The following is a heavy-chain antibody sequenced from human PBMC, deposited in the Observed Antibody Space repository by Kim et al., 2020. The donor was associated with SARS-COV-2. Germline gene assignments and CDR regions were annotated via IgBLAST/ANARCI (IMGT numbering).Heavy chain of an antibody. CDR2: INPNSGGT. Sequence: ASVKVSCKASGYTFTGYYMHWVRQAPGQGLEWMGWINPNSGGTNYAQKFQGRVTMTRDTSISTAYMELSRLRSDDTAVYYCARDGTVYCSGGSCYGSGGMDVWGQGTTVTVSS. D-gene: IGHD2-15*01. V-gene: IGHV1-2*02. CDR1: GYTFTGYY. CDR3: ARDGTVYCSGGSCYGSGGMDV. J-gene: IGHJ6*02.